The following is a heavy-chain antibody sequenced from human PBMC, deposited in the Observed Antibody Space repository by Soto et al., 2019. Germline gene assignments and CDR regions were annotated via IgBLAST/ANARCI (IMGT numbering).Heavy chain of an antibody. Sequence: GGSLRLSCAASGFTFSSYDMHWVRQATGKGLEWVSAIGTAGDTYYPGSVKGRFTISRENAKNSLYLQMNSLRAGDTAVYYCARSYSLPHYYDSSGYYHYYYYGMDVWGQGTTVTVSS. D-gene: IGHD3-22*01. CDR1: GFTFSSYD. J-gene: IGHJ6*02. V-gene: IGHV3-13*04. CDR2: IGTAGDT. CDR3: ARSYSLPHYYDSSGYYHYYYYGMDV.